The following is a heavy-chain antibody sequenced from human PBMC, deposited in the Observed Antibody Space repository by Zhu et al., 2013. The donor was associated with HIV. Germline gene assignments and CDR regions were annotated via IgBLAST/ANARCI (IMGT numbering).Heavy chain of an antibody. CDR3: ARAPRWLRFRYYYYGMDV. Sequence: VQLVESGGGLVQPGGSLRLSCAASGFTFSSYEMNWVRQAPGKGLEWVSYISSSGSTIYYADSVKGRFTISRDNAKNSLYLQMNSLRAEDTAVYYCARAPRWLRFRYYYYGMDVWGQGPRSPSP. CDR1: GFTFSSYE. D-gene: IGHD5-12*01. V-gene: IGHV3-48*03. J-gene: IGHJ6*02. CDR2: ISSSGSTI.